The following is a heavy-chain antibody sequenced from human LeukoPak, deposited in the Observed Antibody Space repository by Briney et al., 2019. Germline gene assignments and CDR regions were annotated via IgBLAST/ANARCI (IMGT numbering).Heavy chain of an antibody. D-gene: IGHD3-22*01. J-gene: IGHJ4*02. CDR1: GYTFTGYY. Sequence: EASVKVSCKASGYTFTGYYMHWVRQAPGQGLEWMGWINPSGGSTSYAQKFQGRVTMTRDTSTSTVYMELSSLRSEDTAVYYCARDDYLAKNTMIQGYWGQGTLVTVSS. CDR2: INPSGGST. CDR3: ARDDYLAKNTMIQGY. V-gene: IGHV1-46*01.